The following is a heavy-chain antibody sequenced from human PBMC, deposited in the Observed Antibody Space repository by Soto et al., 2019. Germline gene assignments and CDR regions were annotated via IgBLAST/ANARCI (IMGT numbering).Heavy chain of an antibody. CDR3: ARPLWFGELIDAFDI. CDR2: MNPNSGNT. V-gene: IGHV1-8*01. CDR1: GYTFTSYD. Sequence: QVQLVQSGAEVKKPGASVKVSCKASGYTFTSYDINWVRQATGQGLEWMGWMNPNSGNTGYAQKFQGRVTITRNTSLSTDYMELSSLRSEDMAVYYCARPLWFGELIDAFDIWGQGTMVPVSS. D-gene: IGHD3-10*01. J-gene: IGHJ3*02.